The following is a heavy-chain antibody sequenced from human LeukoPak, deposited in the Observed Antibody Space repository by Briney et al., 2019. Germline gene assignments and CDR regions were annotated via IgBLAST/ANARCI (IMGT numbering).Heavy chain of an antibody. CDR3: AKDRHPIIVVVPAATYFDY. CDR2: IRYDGSNK. Sequence: GSLRLSCAASGFTFSSYGMHWVRQALGKGLEWVAFIRYDGSNKYYADSVKGRFTISRDNSKNALYLQMNSLRAEDTAVYYCAKDRHPIIVVVPAATYFDYWGQGTLVTVSS. D-gene: IGHD2-2*01. J-gene: IGHJ4*02. V-gene: IGHV3-30*02. CDR1: GFTFSSYG.